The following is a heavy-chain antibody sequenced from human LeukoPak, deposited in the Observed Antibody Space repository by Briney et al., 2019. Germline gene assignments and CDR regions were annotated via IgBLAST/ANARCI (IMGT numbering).Heavy chain of an antibody. J-gene: IGHJ5*02. D-gene: IGHD6-19*01. CDR3: ARLGYSSGWYLNWFDP. CDR1: GGSINGYY. CDR2: IYYSGST. Sequence: SETLSLTCTVSGGSINGYYWSWIRQPPGKGLEWIGSIYYSGSTYYNPSLKSRVTISVDTSKNQFSLKLSSVTAADTAVYYCARLGYSSGWYLNWFDPWGQGTLVTVSS. V-gene: IGHV4-39*01.